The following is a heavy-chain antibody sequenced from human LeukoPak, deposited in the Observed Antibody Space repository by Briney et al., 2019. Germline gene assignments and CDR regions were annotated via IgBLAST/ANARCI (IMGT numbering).Heavy chain of an antibody. J-gene: IGHJ3*02. CDR3: ARVGVATDDAFDI. Sequence: PGGSLRLSCAVSGFSFSYYYMSWVRQAPGKRLEWVANISPDGSEKNYGDSVKGRFNISRDNAKNSLYLQLNSLRAEDTAVFYCARVGVATDDAFDIWGQGTLVTVSS. CDR2: ISPDGSEK. CDR1: GFSFSYYY. V-gene: IGHV3-7*01. D-gene: IGHD3-3*01.